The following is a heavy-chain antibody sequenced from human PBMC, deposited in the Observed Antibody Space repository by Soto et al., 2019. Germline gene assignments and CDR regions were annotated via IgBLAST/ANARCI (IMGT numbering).Heavy chain of an antibody. D-gene: IGHD5-18*01. CDR3: ARGPTYSYGSTYFHF. Sequence: GGSLRLSCAASGFTFSSYTMHWVRQAPGKGLEWVAVISYDGSNKYYADSVKGRFAISRDNSKNTLYLQMNSLRAEDTAVYYCARGPTYSYGSTYFHFWGQGTLVTVSS. CDR2: ISYDGSNK. V-gene: IGHV3-30*09. J-gene: IGHJ4*02. CDR1: GFTFSSYT.